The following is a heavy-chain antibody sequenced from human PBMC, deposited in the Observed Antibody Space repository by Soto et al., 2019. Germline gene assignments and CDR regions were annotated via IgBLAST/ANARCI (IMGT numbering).Heavy chain of an antibody. CDR2: ISHDGSDK. D-gene: IGHD6-13*01. CDR3: AKENQHLVHDY. J-gene: IGHJ4*02. V-gene: IGHV3-30*18. CDR1: GFTFRNYG. Sequence: QVQLVESGGSVVRPGRSLRLTCAASGFTFRNYGMHWVRKAPGKGLEWVAVISHDGSDKYYADSMKGRFIISRDNSENTLFLNMNSLKPEDTAVYYCAKENQHLVHDYWGQGTLVTVSS.